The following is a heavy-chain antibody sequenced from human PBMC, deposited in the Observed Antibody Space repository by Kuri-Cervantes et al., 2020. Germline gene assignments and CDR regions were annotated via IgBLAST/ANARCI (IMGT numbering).Heavy chain of an antibody. D-gene: IGHD6-13*01. CDR3: ARDGSRAAAGSVCYYYYYMDV. J-gene: IGHJ6*03. CDR1: GFTFSSYW. V-gene: IGHV1-2*02. CDR2: INPKSGGT. Sequence: GGSLRLSCAASGFTFSSYWMHWVRQAPGQGLEWMGWINPKSGGTNFAQKLQGRVTMTRDTSISTAYMELSRLRSDDTAVYYCARDGSRAAAGSVCYYYYYMDVWGKGTTVTVSS.